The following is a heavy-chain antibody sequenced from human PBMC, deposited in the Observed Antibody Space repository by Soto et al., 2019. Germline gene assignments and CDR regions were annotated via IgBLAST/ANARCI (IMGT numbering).Heavy chain of an antibody. CDR2: IRTEAYGGT. J-gene: IGHJ5*02. Sequence: GGSLRLSCTASGFTFGDYAMSWVRQAPGKGLEWLGFIRTEAYGGTEYAASVKGRFTISRDDSKSIVYLQMNRLKTEDTAVYYCVRESFGLLLPGTWFDPWGQGTLVTVSS. CDR3: VRESFGLLLPGTWFDP. D-gene: IGHD6-13*01. V-gene: IGHV3-49*04. CDR1: GFTFGDYA.